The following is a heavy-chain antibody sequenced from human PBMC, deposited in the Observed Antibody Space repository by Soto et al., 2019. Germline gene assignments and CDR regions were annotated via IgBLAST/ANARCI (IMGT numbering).Heavy chain of an antibody. D-gene: IGHD2-15*01. Sequence: GGSLRLSCAASGFTFSSYSMNWVRQAPGKGLEWVSSISSSSSYIYYADSVKGRFTISRDNAKNSLYLQMNSLRAEDTAGYYCARAERVVVAATVPSYMDVWGKGTTVTVSS. CDR1: GFTFSSYS. V-gene: IGHV3-21*01. J-gene: IGHJ6*03. CDR2: ISSSSSYI. CDR3: ARAERVVVAATVPSYMDV.